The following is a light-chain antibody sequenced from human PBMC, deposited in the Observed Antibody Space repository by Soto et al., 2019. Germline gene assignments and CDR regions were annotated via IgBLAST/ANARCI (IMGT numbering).Light chain of an antibody. V-gene: IGKV3-15*01. CDR1: QSVSSN. J-gene: IGKJ1*01. CDR3: QQYNNWWT. Sequence: EIVMTQSPATLSVSPGERATLSCRASQSVSSNLAWYQQKPGQAPRLLIYGASTRATGIPARFSGSGSGTEFPPTISSLQSEDFAVYYCQQYNNWWTFGQGTKVEIK. CDR2: GAS.